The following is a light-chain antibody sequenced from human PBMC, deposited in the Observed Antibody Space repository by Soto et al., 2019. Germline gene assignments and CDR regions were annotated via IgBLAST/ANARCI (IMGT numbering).Light chain of an antibody. Sequence: QPVLTQPASVSGSPGQSITISCTGTSSDVGDYKYVSWYQHHPGKAPQLMIYEVSNRPSGVSNRFSGSKSGNTASLTISGLQAEDEADYYCSSYRSSSTPYVFGTGTKLTVL. J-gene: IGLJ1*01. CDR2: EVS. CDR3: SSYRSSSTPYV. CDR1: SSDVGDYKY. V-gene: IGLV2-14*01.